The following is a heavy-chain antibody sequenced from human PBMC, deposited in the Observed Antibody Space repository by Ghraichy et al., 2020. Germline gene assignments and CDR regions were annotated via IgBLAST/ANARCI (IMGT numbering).Heavy chain of an antibody. CDR2: ISYDGTYK. D-gene: IGHD3-3*01. CDR3: AKVLKIRFLEWLFGY. CDR1: GFTFSSYG. Sequence: GGSLRLSCAASGFTFSSYGMHWVRQAPGKGLEWVALISYDGTYKYSADPVKGRFTISRDNSKNTLYLQMNSLRAEDTAVYYCAKVLKIRFLEWLFGYWGQGTLVTVSS. V-gene: IGHV3-30*18. J-gene: IGHJ4*02.